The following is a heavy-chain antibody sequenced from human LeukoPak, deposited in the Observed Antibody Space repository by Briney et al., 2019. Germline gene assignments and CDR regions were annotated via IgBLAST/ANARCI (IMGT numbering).Heavy chain of an antibody. J-gene: IGHJ4*02. D-gene: IGHD6-19*01. CDR1: GFTVSSNY. Sequence: GGSLRLSCAASGFTVSSNYMGWVHQAPGKGLEWVSVIYSGGDTYYADSVKGRFTISRDNSKNMIYLEMSSLKAEDTAVYYCAKERSLEIAVAGTIFDYWGQGTLVTVSS. CDR3: AKERSLEIAVAGTIFDY. CDR2: IYSGGDT. V-gene: IGHV3-66*01.